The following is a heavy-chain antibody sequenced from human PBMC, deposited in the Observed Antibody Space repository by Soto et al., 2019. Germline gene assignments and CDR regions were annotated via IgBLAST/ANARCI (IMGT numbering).Heavy chain of an antibody. V-gene: IGHV4-39*01. CDR2: IYYSGST. J-gene: IGHJ6*03. CDR3: ARLIDGSGSYALYYYYMDV. CDR1: GGSISSSSYY. Sequence: SETLSLTCTVSGGSISSSSYYWGWIRQPPGKGLEWIGSIYYSGSTYYNPSLKSRVTISVDTSKNQFSLKLSSVTAADTAVYYCARLIDGSGSYALYYYYMDVWGKGTTVTVSS. D-gene: IGHD3-10*01.